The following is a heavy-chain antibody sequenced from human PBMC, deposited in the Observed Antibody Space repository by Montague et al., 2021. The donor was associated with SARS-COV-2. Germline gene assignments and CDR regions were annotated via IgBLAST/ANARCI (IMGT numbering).Heavy chain of an antibody. CDR1: GFTFDDYT. Sequence: SLRLSCAASGFTFDDYTMHWVRQAPGKDLEWVSLISWDGGITEYADSVKGRFTISRDNSKNSLYLQMNSLRTEDTALYYRAKDINRLGYGDYLFDYWGQGTLVTVSS. D-gene: IGHD4-17*01. J-gene: IGHJ4*02. CDR2: ISWDGGIT. V-gene: IGHV3-43*01. CDR3: AKDINRLGYGDYLFDY.